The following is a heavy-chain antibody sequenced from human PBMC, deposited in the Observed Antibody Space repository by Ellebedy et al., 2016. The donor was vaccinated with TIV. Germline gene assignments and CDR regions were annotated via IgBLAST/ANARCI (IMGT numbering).Heavy chain of an antibody. V-gene: IGHV4-39*01. D-gene: IGHD2-2*01. CDR1: SDSIRSSVYY. J-gene: IGHJ4*02. Sequence: GSLRLXXAVFSDSIRSSVYYWAWIRQPPGKGLEWIGSVYSRGGTYYNPSLKSRVSLSVDTSKNQFFLTLSSVTAADTAVYYCARQYCSSSSCYARWVDYWGQGTLVTVSS. CDR2: VYSRGGT. CDR3: ARQYCSSSSCYARWVDY.